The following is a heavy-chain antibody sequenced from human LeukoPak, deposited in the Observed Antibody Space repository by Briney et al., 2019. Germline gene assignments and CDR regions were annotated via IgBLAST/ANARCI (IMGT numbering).Heavy chain of an antibody. Sequence: AGGSLRLSCTASGIIFSNYAMSWVRQTPGKGLEWISVIGGDVNSIYYADSVKGRFTISRDNSKNTLYLQMNSLRAEDTAMYYCAKDYVSYNGIYDPLDIWGQGTMVTVSS. CDR2: IGGDVNSI. D-gene: IGHD5-12*01. CDR3: AKDYVSYNGIYDPLDI. J-gene: IGHJ3*02. CDR1: GIIFSNYA. V-gene: IGHV3-23*01.